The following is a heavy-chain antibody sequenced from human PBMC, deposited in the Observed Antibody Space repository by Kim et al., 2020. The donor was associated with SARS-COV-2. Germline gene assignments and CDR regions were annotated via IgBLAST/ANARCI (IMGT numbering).Heavy chain of an antibody. Sequence: SGPTLVNPTQTLTLTCTFSGFSLSTSGVGVGWIRQPPGKALEWLALIYWDDDKRYSPSLKSRLTITKDTSKNQVVLTMTNMDPVDTATYYCAHSGLLWFGENFNYFDYWGQGTLVTVSS. CDR1: GFSLSTSGVG. D-gene: IGHD3-10*01. V-gene: IGHV2-5*02. CDR3: AHSGLLWFGENFNYFDY. J-gene: IGHJ4*02. CDR2: IYWDDDK.